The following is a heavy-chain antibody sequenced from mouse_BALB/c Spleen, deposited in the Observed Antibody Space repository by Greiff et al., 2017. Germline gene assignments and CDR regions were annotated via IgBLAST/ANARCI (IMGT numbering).Heavy chain of an antibody. V-gene: IGHV2-9*02. Sequence: VKLMESGPGLVAPSQSLSITCTVSGFSLTSYGVHWVRQPPGKGLEWLGVIWAGGSTNYNSALMSRLSISKDNSKSQFFLKMNSLQTDDTAMYYCARDHQSSAYYGNRRDYWGQGTTLTVSS. CDR2: IWAGGST. CDR1: GFSLTSYG. CDR3: ARDHQSSAYYGNRRDY. J-gene: IGHJ2*01. D-gene: IGHD2-10*01.